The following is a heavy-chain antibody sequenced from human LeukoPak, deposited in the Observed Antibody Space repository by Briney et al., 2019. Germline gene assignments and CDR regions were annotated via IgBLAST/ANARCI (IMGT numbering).Heavy chain of an antibody. Sequence: PGGSLRLSCAASGFSFSDYGVHWVRQAPGKGLEWLAFIRFDGTTKYYADSVKGRLTIFRDTSKNTLHLQMNSLRAEDTGVYYCAKVGYHDSSGHCYYMDVWGKGTTVTVSS. CDR2: IRFDGTTK. V-gene: IGHV3-30*02. CDR1: GFSFSDYG. D-gene: IGHD3-22*01. J-gene: IGHJ6*03. CDR3: AKVGYHDSSGHCYYMDV.